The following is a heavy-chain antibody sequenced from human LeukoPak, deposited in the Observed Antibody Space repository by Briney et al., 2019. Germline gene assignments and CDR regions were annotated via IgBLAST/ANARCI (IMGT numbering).Heavy chain of an antibody. Sequence: PGGSLRLSCAASGFTFSNAGMSWVRQAPGKGLEGVGRIKSKTDGGTTDYAAPVKGRFTNSSDDSKHTLYLQMNSLKTEDTAVYYCTTEGVGATTLLHVFWLGAQESFDYWGQGTLVTVSS. D-gene: IGHD1-26*01. CDR3: TTEGVGATTLLHVFWLGAQESFDY. J-gene: IGHJ4*02. V-gene: IGHV3-15*01. CDR2: IKSKTDGGTT. CDR1: GFTFSNAG.